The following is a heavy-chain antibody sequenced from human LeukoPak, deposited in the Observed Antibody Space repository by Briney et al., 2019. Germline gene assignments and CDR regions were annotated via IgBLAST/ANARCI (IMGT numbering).Heavy chain of an antibody. CDR1: GFTFSSYG. CDR2: IRYDGSNK. D-gene: IGHD1-26*01. J-gene: IGHJ4*02. CDR3: AKDSQWGKVGTKGGYFDY. Sequence: PGGSLRLSCAASGFTFSSYGMHWVRQAPGKGLEWVAFIRYDGSNKHYADSVKGRFTISRDNSKNTLYLQMNSLRAEDTAVYYCAKDSQWGKVGTKGGYFDYWGQGTLVTVSS. V-gene: IGHV3-30*02.